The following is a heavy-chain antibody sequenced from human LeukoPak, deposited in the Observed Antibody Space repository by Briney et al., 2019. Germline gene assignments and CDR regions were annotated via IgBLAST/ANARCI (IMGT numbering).Heavy chain of an antibody. CDR2: ISAYNVNT. J-gene: IGHJ5*02. CDR3: ARDLRAYYYDSSGYSDDPNWFDP. CDR1: GYTFTSYG. D-gene: IGHD3-22*01. Sequence: ASVKVSCKASGYTFTSYGISWVRQAPGQGLEWMGWISAYNVNTNYAQKLQGRVTMTTDTSTSTAYMELRSLRSDDTAVYYCARDLRAYYYDSSGYSDDPNWFDPWGQGTLVTVSS. V-gene: IGHV1-18*01.